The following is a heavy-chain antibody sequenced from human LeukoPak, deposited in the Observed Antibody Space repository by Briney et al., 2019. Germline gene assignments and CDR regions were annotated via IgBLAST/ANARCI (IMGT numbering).Heavy chain of an antibody. CDR2: INPSGGST. J-gene: IGHJ4*02. CDR3: ARDLSSLYDSSGYYQHY. V-gene: IGHV1-46*01. Sequence: ASVKVSCKASGYTFTGYYMHWVRQAPGQGLEWMGIINPSGGSTSYAQKFQGRVTMTRDMSTSTVYMELSSLGSEDTAVYYCARDLSSLYDSSGYYQHYWGQGTLVTVSS. CDR1: GYTFTGYY. D-gene: IGHD3-22*01.